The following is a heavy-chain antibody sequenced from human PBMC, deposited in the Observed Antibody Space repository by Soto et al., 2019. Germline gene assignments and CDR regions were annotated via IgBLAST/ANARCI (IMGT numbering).Heavy chain of an antibody. D-gene: IGHD5-12*01. CDR2: IYYSGST. V-gene: IGHV4-59*08. CDR1: GGSISSYY. Sequence: SETLSLTCTVSGGSISSYYWSWIRQPPGKGPEWIGYIYYSGSTNYNPSLKSRVTISVDTSKNQFSLKMSSVTAADTAVYYCARQGMATIGYFDYWGQGTLVTVSS. J-gene: IGHJ4*02. CDR3: ARQGMATIGYFDY.